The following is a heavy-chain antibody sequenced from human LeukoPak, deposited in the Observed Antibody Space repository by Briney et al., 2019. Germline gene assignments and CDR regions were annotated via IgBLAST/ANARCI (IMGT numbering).Heavy chain of an antibody. CDR3: ARAPPCSGGSCYCGYFDC. V-gene: IGHV3-23*01. J-gene: IGHJ4*02. CDR1: GFTFTSYD. CDR2: ISGSGGTT. Sequence: AGSLSLTCSASGFTFTSYDLHWVRQAPGKGLEWVSAISGSGGTTAYADSVKGRFTISRDNSKNTLYLQMNSLRAEDTAVYYCARAPPCSGGSCYCGYFDCWGGGPGVTVSS. D-gene: IGHD2-15*01.